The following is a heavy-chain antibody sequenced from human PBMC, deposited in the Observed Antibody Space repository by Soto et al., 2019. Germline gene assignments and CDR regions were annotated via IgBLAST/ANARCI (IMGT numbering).Heavy chain of an antibody. CDR1: GYTFSNYP. CDR2: SNTGNGDT. CDR3: VRDWTHYDSNGPGDY. J-gene: IGHJ4*02. V-gene: IGHV1-3*04. Sequence: ASVKVSCKASGYTFSNYPMHWVRQAPGQRLEWMGWSNTGNGDTKYSQKFQGRVTITRDTSAITAYMELSSLRSEDTAVYYCVRDWTHYDSNGPGDYWGQGPPVTVSS. D-gene: IGHD3-22*01.